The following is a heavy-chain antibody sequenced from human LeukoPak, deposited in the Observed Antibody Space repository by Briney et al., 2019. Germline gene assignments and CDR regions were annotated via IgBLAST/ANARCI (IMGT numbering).Heavy chain of an antibody. V-gene: IGHV3-48*04. CDR1: GFTFNSYS. CDR2: ISSGSSTI. D-gene: IGHD6-19*01. Sequence: PGGSLRLSCAASGFTFNSYSMNWVRQAPGKGLEWVSYISSGSSTIYYADSVKGRFTISRDNAKNSLYLQMNSLRAEDTAVYYCARLHSSGWWYWGQGTLVTVSS. J-gene: IGHJ4*02. CDR3: ARLHSSGWWY.